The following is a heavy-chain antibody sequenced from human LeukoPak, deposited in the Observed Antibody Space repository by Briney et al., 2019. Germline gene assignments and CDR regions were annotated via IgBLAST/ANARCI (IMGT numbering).Heavy chain of an antibody. CDR3: ARDLPISDSSGYYLDY. Sequence: GGFLRLSCAASGFTFSSYAMSWVRQAPGKGLEWVSRIDNGGSYTSYADSVKGRFTISRDNAKNTLYLQMNSLRAEDTAVYYCARDLPISDSSGYYLDYWGQGTVVTVSS. V-gene: IGHV3-74*01. CDR1: GFTFSSYA. J-gene: IGHJ4*02. CDR2: IDNGGSYT. D-gene: IGHD3-22*01.